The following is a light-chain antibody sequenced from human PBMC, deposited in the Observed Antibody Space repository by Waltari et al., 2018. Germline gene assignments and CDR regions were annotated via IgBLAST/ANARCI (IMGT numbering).Light chain of an antibody. J-gene: IGLJ1*01. CDR3: CSYAGSDTPYV. V-gene: IGLV2-8*01. CDR1: SSDVGGHTF. CDR2: EVT. Sequence: QSALTQPPSASGSPGQSVTISCTGPSSDVGGHTFVSWYQQHPGKAPKVIIYEVTKRPSGVPDRFSGSKSGNTASLTVSGLQTEDEADYYCCSYAGSDTPYVFGTGTTVTVL.